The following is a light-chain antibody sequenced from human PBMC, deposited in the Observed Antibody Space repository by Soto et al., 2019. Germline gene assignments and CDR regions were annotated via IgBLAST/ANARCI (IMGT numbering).Light chain of an antibody. CDR1: SSDVGYYNY. Sequence: QSALTQPRSVSGSPGQSVTISCTGTSSDVGYYNYVSWYQQHPGTAPKLMIYDISVRPSGVPDRFSGSKSGNTASLTISGLQAEDEADYYCCSYAGSYTFYVFGTGTQLTVL. CDR2: DIS. J-gene: IGLJ1*01. V-gene: IGLV2-11*01. CDR3: CSYAGSYTFYV.